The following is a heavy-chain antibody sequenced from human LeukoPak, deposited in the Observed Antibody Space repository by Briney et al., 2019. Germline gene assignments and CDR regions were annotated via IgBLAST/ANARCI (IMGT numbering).Heavy chain of an antibody. J-gene: IGHJ3*02. CDR3: ARRPNWEDAFDI. V-gene: IGHV3-53*04. D-gene: IGHD7-27*01. CDR2: IYRGGTT. Sequence: GGSLRLSCAASGFSVSTSYMTWVRQAAGKGLEWVSVIYRGGTTYYADSVQGRFIISRHNSENTLYLQMSSLRTEDTAMYYCARRPNWEDAFDIWSQGTVVTVSS. CDR1: GFSVSTSY.